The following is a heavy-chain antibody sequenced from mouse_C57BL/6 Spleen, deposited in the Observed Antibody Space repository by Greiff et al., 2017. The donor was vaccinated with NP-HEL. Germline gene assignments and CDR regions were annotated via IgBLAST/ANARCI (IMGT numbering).Heavy chain of an antibody. CDR1: GYSITSGYY. CDR3: ARQYQGYAMDY. V-gene: IGHV3-6*01. D-gene: IGHD5-1-1*01. CDR2: ISYDGSN. J-gene: IGHJ4*01. Sequence: EVQLQESGPGLVKPSQSLSLTCSVTGYSITSGYYWNWIRQFPGNKLEWMGYISYDGSNNYNPSLKNRISITRDTSKNQFFLKLNSVTTEDTATYYCARQYQGYAMDYWGQGTSVTVSS.